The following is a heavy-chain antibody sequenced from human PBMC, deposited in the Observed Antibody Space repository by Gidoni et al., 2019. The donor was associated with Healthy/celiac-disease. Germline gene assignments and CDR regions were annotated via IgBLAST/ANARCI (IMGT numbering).Heavy chain of an antibody. CDR1: GFPFSSYA. D-gene: IGHD6-13*01. CDR3: AKRGIAAADYYFDY. CDR2: ISGSGGST. J-gene: IGHJ4*02. Sequence: EVQLLESGGGLVQPGGSLSLSCSASGFPFSSYAMSWVRQAPGKGVEWVSAISGSGGSTYYADSVKGRFTISRDNSKNTLYLQMNSLRAEDTAVYYCAKRGIAAADYYFDYWGQGTLVTVSS. V-gene: IGHV3-23*01.